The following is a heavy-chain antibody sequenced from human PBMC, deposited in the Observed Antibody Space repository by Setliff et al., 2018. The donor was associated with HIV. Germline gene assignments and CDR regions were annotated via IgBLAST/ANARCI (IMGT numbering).Heavy chain of an antibody. CDR2: ISTTSSNT. CDR3: AKGGYGGSYYVAGY. Sequence: PGGSLRLSCAASGFSFSDYHMTWIRQAPGKGLEWVSYISTTSSNTNYADFVKGRFTIARDNSKTTVSLQMTNLGTGDTAVYYCAKGGYGGSYYVAGYWGQGTLVTVSS. V-gene: IGHV3-11*06. CDR1: GFSFSDYH. J-gene: IGHJ4*02. D-gene: IGHD1-26*01.